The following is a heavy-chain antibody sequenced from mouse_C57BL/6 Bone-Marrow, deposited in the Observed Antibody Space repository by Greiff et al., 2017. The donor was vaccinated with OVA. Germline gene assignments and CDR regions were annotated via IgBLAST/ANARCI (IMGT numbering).Heavy chain of an antibody. Sequence: EVMLVESEGGLVQPGSSMKLSCTASGFTFSDYYMAWVRQVPEKGLEWVANINYDGSSTYYLDSLKSRFIISRDNAKNILYLQMSSLKSEDTATYYCARQLRLEFDYWGQGTTLTVSS. V-gene: IGHV5-16*01. CDR1: GFTFSDYY. D-gene: IGHD3-2*02. CDR2: INYDGSST. J-gene: IGHJ2*01. CDR3: ARQLRLEFDY.